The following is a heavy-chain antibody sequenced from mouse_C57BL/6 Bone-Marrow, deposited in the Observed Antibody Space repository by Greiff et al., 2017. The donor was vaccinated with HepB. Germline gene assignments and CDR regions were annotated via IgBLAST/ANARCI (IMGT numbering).Heavy chain of an antibody. Sequence: EVQLQQSGPELVKPGASVKISCKASGYTFTDYYMNWVKQSHGKSLEWIGDINPNNGGTSYNQKFKGKATLTVDKSSSTAYMELRSLTSEDSAVYYCARLCHGAMDYWGQGTSVTVSS. CDR3: ARLCHGAMDY. CDR2: INPNNGGT. V-gene: IGHV1-26*01. D-gene: IGHD6-1*01. CDR1: GYTFTDYY. J-gene: IGHJ4*01.